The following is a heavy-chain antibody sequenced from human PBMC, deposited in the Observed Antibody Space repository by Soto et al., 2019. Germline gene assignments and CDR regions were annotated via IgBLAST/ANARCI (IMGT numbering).Heavy chain of an antibody. CDR2: IIPIFGTV. Sequence: QVQLVQSGAEMKKPGSSVKVSCKASGGTFSNYPISWVRQAPGQGLEWMGGIIPIFGTVNYAQKFQGRVTITADESTSTAYMELSSLRSEDTAVYYCARGNHRWLQLWYFDLWGRGTLVTVSS. D-gene: IGHD5-12*01. CDR1: GGTFSNYP. J-gene: IGHJ2*01. V-gene: IGHV1-69*12. CDR3: ARGNHRWLQLWYFDL.